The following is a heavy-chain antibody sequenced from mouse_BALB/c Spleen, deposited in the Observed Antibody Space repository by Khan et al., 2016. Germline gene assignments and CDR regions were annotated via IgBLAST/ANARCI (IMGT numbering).Heavy chain of an antibody. CDR1: GYTSTNYG. Sequence: QIQLVQPGPELKKPGETVRISCKVSGYTSTNYGMNWVKQAPGKGLKWMGWTNTYTGEPTYADDFKGRFVFSLETSASTAYLQINNLKNEDTATXFCARPDYGSSRGFAYWGQGTLGTVSA. CDR2: TNTYTGEP. V-gene: IGHV9-3-1*01. J-gene: IGHJ3*01. D-gene: IGHD1-1*01. CDR3: ARPDYGSSRGFAY.